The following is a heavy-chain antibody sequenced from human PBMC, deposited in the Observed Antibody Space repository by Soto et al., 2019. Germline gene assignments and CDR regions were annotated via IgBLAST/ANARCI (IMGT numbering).Heavy chain of an antibody. CDR1: GFTFGDYG. Sequence: EVQLVESGGGLVQPGRSLRLSCTGSGFTFGDYGMSWFRQAPGKGLEWVGFIRSKAYGGTTDYAASVKSRFTISRADSKSIAYRQMNSLKTEDTAVYYCTRGYYGSGTLDWFDPWGQGTLVTVSS. J-gene: IGHJ5*02. CDR2: IRSKAYGGTT. D-gene: IGHD3-10*01. CDR3: TRGYYGSGTLDWFDP. V-gene: IGHV3-49*03.